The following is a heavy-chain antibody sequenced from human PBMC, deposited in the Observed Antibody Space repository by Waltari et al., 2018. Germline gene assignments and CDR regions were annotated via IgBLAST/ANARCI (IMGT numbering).Heavy chain of an antibody. CDR3: AANFDF. CDR1: GFTFRNYG. V-gene: IGHV3-33*01. J-gene: IGHJ4*02. Sequence: QVQLVESGGGVVQPGRSLRLSCAASGFTFRNYGIHWVRQAPGKGLAWVAVIWHDGSNKYYADSVRGRFTISRDNSKNTVYLQMNSLRVEDTALYYCAANFDFWGQGTLVTVSS. CDR2: IWHDGSNK.